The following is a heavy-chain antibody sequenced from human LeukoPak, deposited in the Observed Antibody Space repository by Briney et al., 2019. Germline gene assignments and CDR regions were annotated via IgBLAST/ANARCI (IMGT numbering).Heavy chain of an antibody. V-gene: IGHV4-34*01. D-gene: IGHD4-17*01. CDR3: TRMTTGHDY. J-gene: IGHJ4*02. CDR2: INHSGYT. Sequence: PSETLSLTCAVSGVSFNDYYWSWVRQTPGKGLEWIGEINHSGYTNDSPSLKSRVTLSIDTSRKQFPLDLRSVTVADTGIYYCTRMTTGHDYWGQGTLVTVSS. CDR1: GVSFNDYY.